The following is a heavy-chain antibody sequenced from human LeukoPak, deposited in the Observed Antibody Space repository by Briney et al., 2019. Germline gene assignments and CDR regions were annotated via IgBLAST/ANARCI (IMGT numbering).Heavy chain of an antibody. V-gene: IGHV1-18*01. CDR2: ISAYNGNT. CDR1: GYTFTSYG. D-gene: IGHD5/OR15-5a*01. Sequence: ASVKVSCKASGYTFTSYGISWVRQASGQGLEWMGWISAYNGNTNYAQKLQGRVTMTTDTSTSTAYMELRSLRSDDTAVYYCARVYERRENNWFDPWGQGTLVTVSS. CDR3: ARVYERRENNWFDP. J-gene: IGHJ5*02.